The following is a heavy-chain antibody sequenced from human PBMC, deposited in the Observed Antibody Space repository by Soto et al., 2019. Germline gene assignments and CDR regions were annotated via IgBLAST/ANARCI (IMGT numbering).Heavy chain of an antibody. Sequence: DVQLVESGGGLVQPGGSLRLSCADSGFTFSTFDIHWVRQAPGKGLEWVSGIGTLSDTFYAASVQGRFTISRQNAKNSVYLQMNSLRAGDTAFYYCARGRSFSYDSTPPPMFDPWGQGTLVTVSS. V-gene: IGHV3-13*01. D-gene: IGHD3-10*01. J-gene: IGHJ5*02. CDR2: IGTLSDT. CDR3: ARGRSFSYDSTPPPMFDP. CDR1: GFTFSTFD.